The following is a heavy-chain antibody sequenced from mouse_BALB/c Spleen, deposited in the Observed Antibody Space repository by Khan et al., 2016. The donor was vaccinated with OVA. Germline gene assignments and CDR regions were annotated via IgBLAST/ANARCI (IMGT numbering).Heavy chain of an antibody. V-gene: IGHV2-9*02. CDR3: ARLEDI. J-gene: IGHJ2*01. CDR2: IWAGGSP. CDR1: GFSLTSYG. Sequence: VKLEVSGPGLVAPSQSLSITCTVSGFSLTSYGVHWVRQPPGKGLAWLGVIWAGGSPNYNSALMSRLSISKDNSKSQVFLKMNSLQTDDTAMDYCARLEDIWGQGTTLTVSS. D-gene: IGHD1-3*01.